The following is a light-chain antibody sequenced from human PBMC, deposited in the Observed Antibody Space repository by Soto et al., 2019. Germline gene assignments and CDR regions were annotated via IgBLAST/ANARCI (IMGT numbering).Light chain of an antibody. CDR2: VNS. CDR1: SSNIGAGYN. J-gene: IGLJ2*01. V-gene: IGLV1-40*01. CDR3: QSYDSSLSGVV. Sequence: QSVLTQPPSVYGAPGHRVTISCSGSSSNIGAGYNVHWYQQLPGTAPKLLIYVNSNRPSGVPDRFSGSKSGTSASLAITGLHAEDEADYYCQSYDSSLSGVVFGGGTKLTVL.